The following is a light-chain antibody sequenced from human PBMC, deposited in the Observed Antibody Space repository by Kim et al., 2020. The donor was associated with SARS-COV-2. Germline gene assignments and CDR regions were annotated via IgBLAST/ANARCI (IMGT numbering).Light chain of an antibody. J-gene: IGKJ2*01. CDR2: AAS. Sequence: DIQMTQSPSSLSASVGDRVTITCRASQSITTFLNWYQQIPGKAPQLLIYAASNLQSGVPSRFSGSGSGTDFTLTISSLQPEDFATYYCQQGYSPPRTFGQGTKLEIK. CDR1: QSITTF. V-gene: IGKV1-39*01. CDR3: QQGYSPPRT.